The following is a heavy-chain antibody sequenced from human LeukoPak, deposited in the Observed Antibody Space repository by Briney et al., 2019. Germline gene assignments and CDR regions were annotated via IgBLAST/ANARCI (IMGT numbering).Heavy chain of an antibody. D-gene: IGHD1/OR15-1a*01. CDR2: ISGDGGDI. J-gene: IGHJ4*01. CDR1: GFTFSDYY. Sequence: PGGSLRLSCATSGFTFSDYYMSWIRQAPGKGLEWLSYISGDGGDINCADSVEGRFTVSRDNAKNALYLQMNSLRVEDTAIYYCATKAREAPEWGQGTLVTVSS. CDR3: ATKAREAPE. V-gene: IGHV3-11*01.